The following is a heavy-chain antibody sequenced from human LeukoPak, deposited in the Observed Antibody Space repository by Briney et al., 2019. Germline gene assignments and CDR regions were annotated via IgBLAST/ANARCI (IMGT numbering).Heavy chain of an antibody. CDR1: GYTFTSYG. CDR2: ISAYNGNT. Sequence: ASVKVSCKASGYTFTSYGISWVRQASGQGLEWMGWISAYNGNTNYAQKLQGRVTMTTDTSTSTAYMELRSLRSDDTAVYYCARGLSSTSLETPGYYYYMDVWGKGTTVTVSS. D-gene: IGHD2-2*01. J-gene: IGHJ6*03. CDR3: ARGLSSTSLETPGYYYYMDV. V-gene: IGHV1-18*01.